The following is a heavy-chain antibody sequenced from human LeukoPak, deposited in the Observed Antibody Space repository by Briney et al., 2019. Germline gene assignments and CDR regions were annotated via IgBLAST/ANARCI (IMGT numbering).Heavy chain of an antibody. CDR3: ARPSDGHYAQGGYFDY. J-gene: IGHJ4*02. D-gene: IGHD4-17*01. Sequence: GRSLRLSCAASGFTFSSYAMHWVRQAPGRGLEWVLVIWYDGSHLYYADSVMGRFTISRDNSKNTLYLQMNSLRVEDTAVYYCARPSDGHYAQGGYFDYWGQGALVTVSS. CDR1: GFTFSSYA. V-gene: IGHV3-33*01. CDR2: IWYDGSHL.